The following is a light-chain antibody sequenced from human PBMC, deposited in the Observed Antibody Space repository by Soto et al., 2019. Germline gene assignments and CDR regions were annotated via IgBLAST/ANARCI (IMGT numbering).Light chain of an antibody. CDR1: QSVTRSF. V-gene: IGKV3-20*01. CDR2: GAS. J-gene: IGKJ3*01. Sequence: EIVLTQSPGTLYLSPGERVTLSCRASQSVTRSFLAWYQQKPGQAPRLLIYGASSRATGIPDRFSGSGSGTDFTLTISRLEPEDFAVYYCHQYGSSPQAFGPGTKVDIK. CDR3: HQYGSSPQA.